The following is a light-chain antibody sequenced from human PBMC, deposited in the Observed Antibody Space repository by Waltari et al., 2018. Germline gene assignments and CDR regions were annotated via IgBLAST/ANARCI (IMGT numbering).Light chain of an antibody. CDR3: QQSFKIPLS. J-gene: IGKJ4*01. CDR2: AAI. V-gene: IGKV1-39*01. CDR1: QNIDNL. Sequence: DIQVTQSPPFLSASVGDRVPLTRPASQNIDNLFNWYQQKPGSAPRLLVYAAINLENGVPSRFSASGSGTEFTLTISSLQPEDFATYYCQQSFKIPLSFGGGTKVEIK.